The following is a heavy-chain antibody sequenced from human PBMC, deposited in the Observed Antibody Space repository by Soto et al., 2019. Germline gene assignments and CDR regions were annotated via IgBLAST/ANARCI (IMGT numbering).Heavy chain of an antibody. V-gene: IGHV4-61*03. CDR3: ARGSDWPNNWFDS. D-gene: IGHD6-19*01. CDR1: GGSGSSGFYY. Sequence: QVHLQESCPGLVKPSEALSLTCTVTGGSGSSGFYYWSCIRQAPGKGLEWIGYMAYSGDANSHPSLQTRFSISGDTAKSHVSLRLSSVTAADTAVYFCARGSDWPNNWFDSWCPGSLVSVSS. CDR2: MAYSGDA. J-gene: IGHJ5*01.